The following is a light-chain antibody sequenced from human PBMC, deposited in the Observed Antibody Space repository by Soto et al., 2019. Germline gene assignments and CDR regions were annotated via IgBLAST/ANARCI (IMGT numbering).Light chain of an antibody. Sequence: LLTQSPSSLSSSAGDTVTLSCRASQDITTYFAWYQHKPGEAPTLLIFGASSLHNGVPPRFAGSGSGSEFTLTINRLEPDDFATYYCQHYTLYSAPFGQGTRV. CDR3: QHYTLYSAP. V-gene: IGKV1-5*01. J-gene: IGKJ3*01. CDR2: GAS. CDR1: QDITTY.